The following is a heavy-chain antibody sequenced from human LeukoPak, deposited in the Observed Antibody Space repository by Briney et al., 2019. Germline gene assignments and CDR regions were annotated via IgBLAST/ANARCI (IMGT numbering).Heavy chain of an antibody. Sequence: GGSLRLSCAASGFTFSSYWMSWVRQAPGKGLEWVANIKQDGSEKYYVDSVKGRFTISRDNAKNSLYLQMNSLRAEDTAVYYCARGGGYSYGPFDYWGQGTLGTVSS. V-gene: IGHV3-7*01. J-gene: IGHJ4*02. D-gene: IGHD5-18*01. CDR3: ARGGGYSYGPFDY. CDR2: IKQDGSEK. CDR1: GFTFSSYW.